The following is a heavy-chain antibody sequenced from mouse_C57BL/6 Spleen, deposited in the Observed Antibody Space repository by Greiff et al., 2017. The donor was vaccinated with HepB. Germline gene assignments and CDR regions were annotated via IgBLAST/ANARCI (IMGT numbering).Heavy chain of an antibody. Sequence: VQLQQSGPELVKPGASVKISCKASGYAFSSSWMNWVKQRPGKGLEWIGRIYPGDGDTNYNGKFKGKATLTADKSSSTAYMQLSSLTSEDSAVYFCARWEFDYWGQGTTLTVSS. J-gene: IGHJ2*01. D-gene: IGHD4-1*01. CDR3: ARWEFDY. V-gene: IGHV1-82*01. CDR1: GYAFSSSW. CDR2: IYPGDGDT.